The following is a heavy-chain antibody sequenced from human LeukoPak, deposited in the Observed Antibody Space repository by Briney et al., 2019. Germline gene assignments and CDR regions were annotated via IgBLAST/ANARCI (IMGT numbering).Heavy chain of an antibody. CDR2: IYYSGST. CDR1: GGSISSYY. Sequence: SETLSLTCTVSGGSISSYYWSWIRQPPGKGLEWIGYIYYSGSTNYNPSLKSRVSISVDTVKKQFFLTLGSVTAADTAVYYCARYYDFWSGYYRDAFDIWGQGTMVTVSS. D-gene: IGHD3-3*01. CDR3: ARYYDFWSGYYRDAFDI. V-gene: IGHV4-59*01. J-gene: IGHJ3*02.